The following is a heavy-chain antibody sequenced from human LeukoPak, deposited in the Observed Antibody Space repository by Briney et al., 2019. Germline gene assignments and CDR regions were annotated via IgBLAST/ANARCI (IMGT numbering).Heavy chain of an antibody. CDR1: GFTFSSYG. J-gene: IGHJ5*02. V-gene: IGHV3-7*03. D-gene: IGHD2-21*01. CDR3: ARTVIRNYNWFDP. CDR2: INQDGSKK. Sequence: QAGGSLRLSCAASGFTFSSYGMHWVRQAPGKGLEWVANINQDGSKKYYVDSVKGRFTISRDNAKNSLYLQMNSLRAEDTAVYYCARTVIRNYNWFDPWGQGTLVTVSS.